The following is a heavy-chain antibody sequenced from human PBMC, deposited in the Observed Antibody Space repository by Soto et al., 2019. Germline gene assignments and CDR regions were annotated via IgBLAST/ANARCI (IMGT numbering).Heavy chain of an antibody. Sequence: GGSLRLSCAASGFTFSNAWMNWVRQAPGKGLEWVSYISSSSTTKYYADSVKGRFTISRDNAKNSLYLQMNSLRAEDTAVYYCARDGCSGSNCLNWFDPWGQGTLVTVSS. J-gene: IGHJ5*02. CDR3: ARDGCSGSNCLNWFDP. CDR2: ISSSSTTK. D-gene: IGHD2-15*01. CDR1: GFTFSNAW. V-gene: IGHV3-48*01.